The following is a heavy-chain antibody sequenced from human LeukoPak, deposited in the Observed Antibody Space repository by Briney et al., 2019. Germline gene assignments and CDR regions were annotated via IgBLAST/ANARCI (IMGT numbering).Heavy chain of an antibody. CDR1: GLTFSTFSTYA. D-gene: IGHD3-16*01. V-gene: IGHV3-23*01. CDR2: ISGSGDST. CDR3: AKLPPPGGVYGYVWGT. Sequence: PGGSLRLSCAASGLTFSTFSTYAMSWVRQAPGKGLEWVSTISGSGDSTYYADSVKGRFTISRDNSKKTQYLQMNSLRAEDTAVYYCAKLPPPGGVYGYVWGTWGQGTLVTVSS. J-gene: IGHJ5*02.